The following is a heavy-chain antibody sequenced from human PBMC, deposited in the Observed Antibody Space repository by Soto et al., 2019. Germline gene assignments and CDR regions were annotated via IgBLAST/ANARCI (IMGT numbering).Heavy chain of an antibody. CDR2: ISAYNGNT. J-gene: IGHJ4*02. D-gene: IGHD2-15*01. V-gene: IGHV1-18*01. CDR3: ERDGCSGGSCYSDSPAAWVSFDY. Sequence: QVQLVQSGAEVKKPGASVKVSCKASGYTFTSYGISWVRQAPGQGLEWMGWISAYNGNTNYAQKLQVRVTMTTDTSTSTAYMELRSLRSDDTAVYYCERDGCSGGSCYSDSPAAWVSFDYWGQGTLVTVSS. CDR1: GYTFTSYG.